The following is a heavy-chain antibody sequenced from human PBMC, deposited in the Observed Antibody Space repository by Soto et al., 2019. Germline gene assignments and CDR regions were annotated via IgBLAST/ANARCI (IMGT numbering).Heavy chain of an antibody. CDR2: IYYSGST. CDR3: ATGVLYDSSGYSDSHFDY. CDR1: GGSISSGGYY. D-gene: IGHD3-22*01. V-gene: IGHV4-31*03. Sequence: QVQLQESGPGLVKPSQTLSLTCTVSGGSISSGGYYWSWIRQHPGKGLEWIGYIYYSGSTYYNPSLTSRVTISVDRSKNQLSLKLSSVTAADTAVYYCATGVLYDSSGYSDSHFDYWGQGTLVTVSS. J-gene: IGHJ4*02.